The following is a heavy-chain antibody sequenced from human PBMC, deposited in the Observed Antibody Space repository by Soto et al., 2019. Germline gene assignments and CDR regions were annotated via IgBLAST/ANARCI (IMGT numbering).Heavy chain of an antibody. CDR1: GFTFSSYS. Sequence: GGSLRLSCAASGFTFSSYSMNWVRQAPGKGLEWVSSISGSGGSTYYADSVKGRFTISRDNAKNTLYLQMNSLRAEDTAVYYCVGYSYETLFDYWGQGTLVTVSS. CDR2: ISGSGGST. CDR3: VGYSYETLFDY. D-gene: IGHD5-18*01. J-gene: IGHJ4*02. V-gene: IGHV3-23*01.